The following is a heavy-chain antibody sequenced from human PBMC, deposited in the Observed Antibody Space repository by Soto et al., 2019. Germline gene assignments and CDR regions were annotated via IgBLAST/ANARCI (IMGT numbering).Heavy chain of an antibody. V-gene: IGHV4-34*01. D-gene: IGHD3-10*01. CDR1: GGSFSGYY. J-gene: IGHJ4*02. CDR2: INHSGST. CDR3: ARGLGGRRGPPALPVPVLDY. Sequence: PSETLSLTCAVYGGSFSGYYWSWIRQPPGKGLEWIGEINHSGSTNYNPSLKSRVTISVDTSKNQFSLKLSSVTAADTAVYYRARGLGGRRGPPALPVPVLDYWGQGTLVTVSS.